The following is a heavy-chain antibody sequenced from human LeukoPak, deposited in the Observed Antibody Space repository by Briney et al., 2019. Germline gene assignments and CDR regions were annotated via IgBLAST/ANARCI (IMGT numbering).Heavy chain of an antibody. J-gene: IGHJ5*02. CDR2: IYYSAST. Sequence: WETLSLTCTVSGGSISSYYCSSIRQPPGKGLGWNGYIYYSASTNYNPSRKSRVTISVDTSKNQFSLKLSSVTAADTAVYYCASGRAVVVPTPIALFDPWGQGTLVTVSS. CDR1: GGSISSYY. V-gene: IGHV4-59*08. CDR3: ASGRAVVVPTPIALFDP. D-gene: IGHD2-2*01.